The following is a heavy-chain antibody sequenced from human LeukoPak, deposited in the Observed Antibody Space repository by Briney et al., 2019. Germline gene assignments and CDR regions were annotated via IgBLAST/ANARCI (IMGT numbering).Heavy chain of an antibody. D-gene: IGHD1-14*01. V-gene: IGHV1-8*01. Sequence: GASVKVSCKASGYTFTSYDINWVRQATGQGLEWMGWMNPNSGNTGYAQKFQVRVTMTRNTSISTAYMELRSLRSDDTAVYYCARPEGPGDAFDIWGQGTMVTVSS. CDR3: ARPEGPGDAFDI. CDR1: GYTFTSYD. J-gene: IGHJ3*02. CDR2: MNPNSGNT.